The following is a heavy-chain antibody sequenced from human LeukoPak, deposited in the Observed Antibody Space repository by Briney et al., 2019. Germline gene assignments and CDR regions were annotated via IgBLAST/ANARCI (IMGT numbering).Heavy chain of an antibody. V-gene: IGHV3-11*01. D-gene: IGHD6-19*01. Sequence: GGSLRLSCAASGFTFSDYYMSWIRQAPGKGLEWVSYISSSGSTIYYADSVKGRFTISRDDAKNSLYLQMNSLRAEDTAVYYCASSGWHYYFDYWGQGTLVTVSS. CDR3: ASSGWHYYFDY. CDR2: ISSSGSTI. CDR1: GFTFSDYY. J-gene: IGHJ4*02.